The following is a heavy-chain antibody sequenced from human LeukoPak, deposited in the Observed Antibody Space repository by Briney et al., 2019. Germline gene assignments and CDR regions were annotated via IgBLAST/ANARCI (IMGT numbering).Heavy chain of an antibody. CDR3: ARGLGGY. D-gene: IGHD3-16*01. J-gene: IGHJ4*02. Sequence: PSETLSLTCAVYGGSFSAYYWSWIRQPPGKGPEWIGEINHSGFTNYNPSLKSRVNISVDPSKNQFSLNVSSVTAADTAVYYCARGLGGYWGQGTLVTVSS. CDR1: GGSFSAYY. CDR2: INHSGFT. V-gene: IGHV4-34*01.